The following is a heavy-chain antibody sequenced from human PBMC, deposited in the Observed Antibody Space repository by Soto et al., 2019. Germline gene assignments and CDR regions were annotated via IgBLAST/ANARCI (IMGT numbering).Heavy chain of an antibody. CDR2: IDPSDSYT. V-gene: IGHV5-10-1*01. CDR1: GYSFTSYS. J-gene: IGHJ3*02. CDR3: ATRAHYYYDSRGYYSVGAFDI. D-gene: IGHD3-22*01. Sequence: EALKISRNGSGYSFTSYSMSWVRQMPWKGLGWVGRIDPSDSYTNYSPSFQAHVTISADKSISTAYLQWSSLKASDTAMYYCATRAHYYYDSRGYYSVGAFDIWGQGTMVTVSS.